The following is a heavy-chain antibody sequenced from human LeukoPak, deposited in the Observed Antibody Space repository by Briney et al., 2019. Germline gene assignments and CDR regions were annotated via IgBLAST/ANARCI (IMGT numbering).Heavy chain of an antibody. V-gene: IGHV4-34*01. Sequence: SETLSLTCTVAGGSISSYYWSWIRQPPGKGLEWIGEINHSGSTNYNPSLKSRVTISVDTSKNQFSLKLSSVTAADTAVYYCARRSRLAARRNWFDPWGQGTLVTVSS. J-gene: IGHJ5*02. CDR1: GGSISSYY. CDR2: INHSGST. CDR3: ARRSRLAARRNWFDP. D-gene: IGHD6-6*01.